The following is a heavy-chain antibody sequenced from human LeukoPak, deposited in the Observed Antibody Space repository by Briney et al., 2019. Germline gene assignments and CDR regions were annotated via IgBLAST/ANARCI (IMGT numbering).Heavy chain of an antibody. J-gene: IGHJ4*02. Sequence: GGSLRLSCAASGFTFSSYTMNWVRQAPGKGLEWVSSISSSSSYIYYADSVKGRFTISRDNAKNSLYLQMNSLRAEDTAVYYCARDGGEWELDYWGQGTLVTVSS. CDR3: ARDGGEWELDY. D-gene: IGHD1-26*01. V-gene: IGHV3-21*01. CDR1: GFTFSSYT. CDR2: ISSSSSYI.